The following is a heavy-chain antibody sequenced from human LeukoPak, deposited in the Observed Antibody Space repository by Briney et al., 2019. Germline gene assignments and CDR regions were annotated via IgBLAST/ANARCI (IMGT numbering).Heavy chain of an antibody. CDR2: LNPSDGST. CDR3: ARAYVSSSPFDY. D-gene: IGHD6-6*01. CDR1: GYTFTGYY. Sequence: ASVKVSYKASGYTFTGYYMHWVRQAPGQGLEWMGMLNPSDGSTSYAQKFQGRVTMTRDTSTSTVYMELSSLRSEDTAVYYCARAYVSSSPFDYWGQGTLVTVSS. V-gene: IGHV1-46*01. J-gene: IGHJ4*02.